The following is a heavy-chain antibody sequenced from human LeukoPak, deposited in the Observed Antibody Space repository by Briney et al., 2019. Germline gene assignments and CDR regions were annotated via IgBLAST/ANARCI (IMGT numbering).Heavy chain of an antibody. CDR1: GFTVSSNY. CDR2: IYSGGST. CDR3: ARENTMVRAFDY. Sequence: GGSLRLSCAASGFTVSSNYMSWVRQAPGKGLEWVSVIYSGGSTYYADSVKGRFTISRDNSKNTLYLQMNSLRAEDTAVYYCARENTMVRAFDYWGQGTPVTVSS. D-gene: IGHD3-10*01. V-gene: IGHV3-53*01. J-gene: IGHJ4*02.